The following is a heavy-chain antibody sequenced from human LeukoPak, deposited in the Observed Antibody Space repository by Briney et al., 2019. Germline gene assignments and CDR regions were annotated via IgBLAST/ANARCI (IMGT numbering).Heavy chain of an antibody. Sequence: GGSLRLSCAASGFTFTSYSMNWIRQAPGKGPEWISYITSGSTSTQYADSVKGRFTISRDNAKNSLYLQMNSLKDGDTAVYYCATSGTYRFDYWGQGTLVTVSS. J-gene: IGHJ4*02. CDR3: ATSGTYRFDY. V-gene: IGHV3-48*02. CDR1: GFTFTSYS. CDR2: ITSGSTST. D-gene: IGHD1-26*01.